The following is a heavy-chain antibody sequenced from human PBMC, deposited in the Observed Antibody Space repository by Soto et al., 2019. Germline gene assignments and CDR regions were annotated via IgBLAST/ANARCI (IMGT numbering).Heavy chain of an antibody. CDR1: GFTFSDYY. Sequence: PGGSLRLSCAASGFTFSDYYMSWIRQAPGKGLEWVSYISSSSSYTNYADSVKGRFTISRDNAKNSLYLQMNSLRAEDTAVYYCARVPIVVVPAAFTNRFDPWGQGTLVTVSS. CDR3: ARVPIVVVPAAFTNRFDP. V-gene: IGHV3-11*06. CDR2: ISSSSSYT. D-gene: IGHD2-2*01. J-gene: IGHJ5*02.